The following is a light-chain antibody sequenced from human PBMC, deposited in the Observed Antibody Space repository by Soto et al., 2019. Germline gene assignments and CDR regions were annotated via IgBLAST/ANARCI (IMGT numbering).Light chain of an antibody. Sequence: DIQMTQSPSTLSASVGDRVTITCRASQSISSWLAWYQQKPGKAHKLLSYDASSLESGVPSRFGGSGSGTEFALTISSLHPDDFATYYCQQYNSYPWTFGQGTKVEIK. CDR1: QSISSW. J-gene: IGKJ1*01. CDR2: DAS. V-gene: IGKV1-5*01. CDR3: QQYNSYPWT.